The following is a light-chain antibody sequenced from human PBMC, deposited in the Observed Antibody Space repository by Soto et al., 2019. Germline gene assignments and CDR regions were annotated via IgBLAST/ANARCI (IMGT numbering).Light chain of an antibody. J-gene: IGKJ2*01. Sequence: EIVLTQSPGTLSLSPGERATLSCRASQSVSSTYLAWYQQNPGQAPRLLIYVASSRATGIPDSFSGSGSGTDFTLTISRLEPEDFAVYFCQQYGRSSYTFGQGTKLEIK. V-gene: IGKV3-20*01. CDR2: VAS. CDR3: QQYGRSSYT. CDR1: QSVSSTY.